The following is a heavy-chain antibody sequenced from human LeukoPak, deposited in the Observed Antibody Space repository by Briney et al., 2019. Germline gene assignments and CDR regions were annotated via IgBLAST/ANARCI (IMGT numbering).Heavy chain of an antibody. CDR2: TYYRSKWSN. CDR3: VRDSGYGLDAFDI. J-gene: IGHJ3*02. CDR1: GDXVSSNSAA. D-gene: IGHD5-12*01. Sequence: SQTLSLTCAISGDXVSSNSAAWNWIRQSPSRGLQWLGRTYYRSKWSNDYALSVKSRITINPDTSKNQFSLQLNSVTPEDTAVYYCVRDSGYGLDAFDIWDQGAMVTVSS. V-gene: IGHV6-1*01.